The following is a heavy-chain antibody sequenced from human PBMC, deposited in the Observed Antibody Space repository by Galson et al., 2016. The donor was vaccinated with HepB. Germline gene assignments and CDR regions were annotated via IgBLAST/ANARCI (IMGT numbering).Heavy chain of an antibody. CDR2: IKSKVDGGAA. V-gene: IGHV3-15*01. Sequence: SLRLSCAASGFTFSNAWMSWVRQAPGKGLEWVGRIKSKVDGGAADYAAPVKGRFTISGDDSKNTLYLQMTSLKTGDTAVYYCTAVLSTASMSGWYDWGFDSWGQGTLVTVSS. D-gene: IGHD6-19*01. CDR1: GFTFSNAW. J-gene: IGHJ4*02. CDR3: TAVLSTASMSGWYDWGFDS.